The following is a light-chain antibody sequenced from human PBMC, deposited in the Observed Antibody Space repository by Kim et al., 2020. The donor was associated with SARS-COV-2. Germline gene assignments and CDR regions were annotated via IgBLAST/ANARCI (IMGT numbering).Light chain of an antibody. V-gene: IGLV3-1*01. Sequence: VPPGQTAGITCSGHKLGDKHAYWYQQKPGQSPVLVIYQDIKRPSGIPERFSGSNSGNTVTLTISGTQSMDEADYYCQAWDSSTAVFGGGTQLTVL. J-gene: IGLJ3*02. CDR3: QAWDSSTAV. CDR1: KLGDKH. CDR2: QDI.